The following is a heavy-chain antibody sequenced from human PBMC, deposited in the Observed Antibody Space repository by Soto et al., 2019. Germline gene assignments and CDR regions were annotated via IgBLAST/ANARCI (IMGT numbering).Heavy chain of an antibody. CDR3: ARARSGTLDY. Sequence: ASETLSLTCPVSGCSLSRYYLGWIRQPPGKGLEWIGYIYYSGSTNYNPSLKSRVTISVDTSKNQFSLKLSSVTAADTAVYYCARARSGTLDYWGQGTLVTVSS. V-gene: IGHV4-59*01. CDR2: IYYSGST. D-gene: IGHD3-3*01. CDR1: GCSLSRYY. J-gene: IGHJ4*02.